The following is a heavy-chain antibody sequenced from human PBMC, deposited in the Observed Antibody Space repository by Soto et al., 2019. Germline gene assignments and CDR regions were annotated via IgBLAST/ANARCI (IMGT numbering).Heavy chain of an antibody. CDR2: IYYSGST. J-gene: IGHJ5*02. V-gene: IGHV4-39*01. CDR3: ASSNLLWFGELFFNWFDP. Sequence: SETLSLTCGVYGGSFRNYYWIWVRQPPGKGLEWIGSIYYSGSTYYNPSLKSRVTISVDTSKNQFSLKLSSVTAADTAVYYCASSNLLWFGELFFNWFDPWGQGTLVTVSS. CDR1: GGSFRNYY. D-gene: IGHD3-10*01.